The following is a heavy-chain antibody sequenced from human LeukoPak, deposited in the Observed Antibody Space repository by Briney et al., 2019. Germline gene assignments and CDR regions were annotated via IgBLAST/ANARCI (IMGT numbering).Heavy chain of an antibody. V-gene: IGHV4-31*03. CDR1: GGSISSGGYS. Sequence: SQTLSLTCTVSGGSISSGGYSWSWIRQHPGKGLEWIGYIYYSGSTYYNPSLKSRVTISVDTSKNQFSLKLSSVTAADTAVYYCARGGYCNSASCYTASSLDYWGQGTLVTVSS. CDR2: IYYSGST. D-gene: IGHD2-2*02. J-gene: IGHJ4*02. CDR3: ARGGYCNSASCYTASSLDY.